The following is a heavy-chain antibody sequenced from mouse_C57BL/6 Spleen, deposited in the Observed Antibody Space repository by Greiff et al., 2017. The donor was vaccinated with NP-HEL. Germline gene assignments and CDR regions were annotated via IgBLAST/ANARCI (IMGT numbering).Heavy chain of an antibody. CDR1: GYTFTSYW. CDR3: ANHYYGSGDWYFDV. Sequence: QVQLQQPGAELVRPGTSVKLSCKASGYTFTSYWMHWVKQRPGQGLEWIGVIAPSDSYTTSNQQFKVKATLTVDKSSSTAYMQLSSLTSEDAAVYYCANHYYGSGDWYFDVWGTGTTVTVSS. J-gene: IGHJ1*03. V-gene: IGHV1-59*01. D-gene: IGHD1-1*01. CDR2: IAPSDSYT.